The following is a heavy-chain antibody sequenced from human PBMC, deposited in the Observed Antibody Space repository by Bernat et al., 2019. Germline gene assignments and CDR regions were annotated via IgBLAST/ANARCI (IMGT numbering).Heavy chain of an antibody. CDR2: ISAYNGNT. Sequence: QVQLVQSGAEVKKPVASVKVSCKASGYTFTSYGISWVRQAPGQGLEGMGWISAYNGNTNYAQKLQGRVTMTTDTSTSTAYMELRSLGSDDTAVYYCARDRVRIAATPTDAFDIWGQGTMVTVSS. J-gene: IGHJ3*02. CDR3: ARDRVRIAATPTDAFDI. CDR1: GYTFTSYG. V-gene: IGHV1-18*04. D-gene: IGHD2-15*01.